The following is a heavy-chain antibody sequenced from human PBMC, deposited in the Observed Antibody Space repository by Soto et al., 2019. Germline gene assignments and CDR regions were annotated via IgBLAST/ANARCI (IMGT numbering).Heavy chain of an antibody. CDR2: IPQDGVDG. J-gene: IGHJ6*02. CDR1: GFTFSMYS. CDR3: AXDHLILPAHDFFYGSDV. D-gene: IGHD2-21*02. Sequence: GGSLRLSCEVSGFTFSMYSMSWVRQSPGKGLEWVAKIPQDGVDGHYADSVKGRFIISRDNDKNSLHLQLNNLRAEDTAVYYCAXDHLILPAHDFFYGSDVWGRGATVTVSS. V-gene: IGHV3-7*03.